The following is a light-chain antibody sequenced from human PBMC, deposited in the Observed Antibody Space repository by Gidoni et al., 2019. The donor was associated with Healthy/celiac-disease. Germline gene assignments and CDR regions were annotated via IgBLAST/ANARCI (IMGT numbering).Light chain of an antibody. CDR2: DAS. CDR3: QQYDNSAYT. J-gene: IGKJ2*01. Sequence: DIHMTQSPSSLSASVGDRVTITCQASQDISNYLNWYQPKPGKAPKLLIYDASNLETGVPSRFSGSGSGTDFTFTISSLQPEDIATYYCQQYDNSAYTFGQGTKLEIK. CDR1: QDISNY. V-gene: IGKV1-33*01.